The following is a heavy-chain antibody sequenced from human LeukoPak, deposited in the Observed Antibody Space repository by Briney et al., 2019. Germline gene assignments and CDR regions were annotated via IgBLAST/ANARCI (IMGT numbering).Heavy chain of an antibody. Sequence: SETLSLTCTVSGGSVSSGSHYWSWIRQPPGKGLEWIGYIYYSGSTNYNPSFKSRVTISVDTSKNQFSLKLSSVTAADTAVYYCARGVAVAGTDGMDVWGQGTTVTVSS. CDR2: IYYSGST. J-gene: IGHJ6*02. D-gene: IGHD6-19*01. V-gene: IGHV4-61*01. CDR3: ARGVAVAGTDGMDV. CDR1: GGSVSSGSHY.